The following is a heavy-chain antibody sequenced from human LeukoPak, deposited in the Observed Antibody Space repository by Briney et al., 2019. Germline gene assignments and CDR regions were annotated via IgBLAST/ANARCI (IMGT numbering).Heavy chain of an antibody. Sequence: ASVKVPCKASGYTFTDNHMYWIRQAPGQGLEWMGWINPNSGGTNYAQKFQGRVTMTRDTSISTAYMELSRLRSDDTAVYYCARPDSGYDFSDHGYWGQGTLVTVSS. J-gene: IGHJ4*02. CDR2: INPNSGGT. CDR1: GYTFTDNH. V-gene: IGHV1-2*02. CDR3: ARPDSGYDFSDHGY. D-gene: IGHD5-12*01.